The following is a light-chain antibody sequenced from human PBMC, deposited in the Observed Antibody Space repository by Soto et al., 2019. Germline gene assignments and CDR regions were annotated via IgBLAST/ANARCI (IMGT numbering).Light chain of an antibody. CDR3: QQYGSAPIT. CDR2: GAS. J-gene: IGKJ4*01. Sequence: EIVLIMSLGTLSLSPEERATRSCRASESVSSSYLAWYQQKPGQAPRLLIYGASSRATGIPDRFSGSGSGTDITLTISILEPEDFAVYYCQQYGSAPITCGGGTKVDIK. CDR1: ESVSSSY. V-gene: IGKV3-20*01.